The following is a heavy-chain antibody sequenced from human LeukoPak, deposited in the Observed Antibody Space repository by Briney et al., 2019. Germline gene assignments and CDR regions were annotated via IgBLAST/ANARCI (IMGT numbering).Heavy chain of an antibody. Sequence: SETLSLTCTVSGGSISSYYWSWIRQPPGKGLEWIGYIYTSGSTNYNPSLKSRVTISVDTSKNQFSLKLSSVTAADTAVYYCARGRKDRATDILTGYYSPYYFDYWGQGTLVTVSS. J-gene: IGHJ4*02. CDR1: GGSISSYY. V-gene: IGHV4-4*09. CDR3: ARGRKDRATDILTGYYSPYYFDY. CDR2: IYTSGST. D-gene: IGHD3-9*01.